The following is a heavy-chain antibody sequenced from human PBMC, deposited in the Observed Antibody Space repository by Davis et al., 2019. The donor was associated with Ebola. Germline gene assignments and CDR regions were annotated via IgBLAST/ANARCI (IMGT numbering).Heavy chain of an antibody. D-gene: IGHD2-2*01. Sequence: PGGSLRLSCAVSGLTFTSYGFTWVRQAPGKGLEWISHLNSRGENILYADSVKGRFTISRDDSKDPLYLQMDSLRDEDTAVYYCATNADFDEDCDYWGQGTLVTVSS. CDR1: GLTFTSYG. CDR3: ATNADFDEDCDY. CDR2: LNSRGENI. J-gene: IGHJ4*02. V-gene: IGHV3-48*02.